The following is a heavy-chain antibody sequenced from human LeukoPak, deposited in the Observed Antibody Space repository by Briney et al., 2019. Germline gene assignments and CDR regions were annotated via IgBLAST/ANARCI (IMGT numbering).Heavy chain of an antibody. CDR3: ATGLSWFEYFDY. V-gene: IGHV1-24*01. CDR1: GHTLTELS. CDR2: FDPEDGET. Sequence: SVKVSCKVSGHTLTELSMHWVRQAPGKGLEWMGGFDPEDGETIYAQKFQGRVTMTEDTSTDTAYMELSSLRSEDTAVYYCATGLSWFEYFDYWGQGTLVTVSS. J-gene: IGHJ4*02. D-gene: IGHD3-10*01.